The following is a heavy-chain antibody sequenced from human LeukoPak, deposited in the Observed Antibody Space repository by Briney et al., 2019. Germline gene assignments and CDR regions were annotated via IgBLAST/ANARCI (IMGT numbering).Heavy chain of an antibody. CDR3: ARSHPAGFYFDY. J-gene: IGHJ4*02. V-gene: IGHV1-18*01. CDR1: GYTFTSYG. D-gene: IGHD6-13*01. Sequence: GASVKVSCKASGYTFTSYGIIWVRQAPGQGLEWMGWISAYNGNTNYAQKLQGRVTMTTNTSTSTAYMELRSLRSDDTAVYYCARSHPAGFYFDYWGQGTLVTVSS. CDR2: ISAYNGNT.